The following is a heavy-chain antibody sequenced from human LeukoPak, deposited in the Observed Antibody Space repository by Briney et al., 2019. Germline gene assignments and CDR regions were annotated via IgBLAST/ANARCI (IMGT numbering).Heavy chain of an antibody. D-gene: IGHD3-3*01. CDR3: ARETDFDFWSGYRAIDY. Sequence: SQTLSLTCTVSGGSISSGGYYWSWIRQHPGKGLEWIGYIYYSGSTYYNPSLKSRVTISVDTSKNQFSLKLSSVTAADTAVYYCARETDFDFWSGYRAIDYWGQGTLVIVSS. V-gene: IGHV4-31*03. J-gene: IGHJ4*02. CDR1: GGSISSGGYY. CDR2: IYYSGST.